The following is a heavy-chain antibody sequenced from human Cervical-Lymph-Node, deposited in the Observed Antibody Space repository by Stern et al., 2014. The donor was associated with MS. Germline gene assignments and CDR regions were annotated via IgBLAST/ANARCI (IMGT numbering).Heavy chain of an antibody. V-gene: IGHV4-4*02. Sequence: QLQLQESGPGLVKPSGTLSLTCAVSGGSISSDNWWSWVRQPPGKGLECMWKADISGVATYTPSLKSRVTMSVAKSKTQFSLRLTSVTAADTAVYYCARDFEFQLQCDWGQGALVTVSS. J-gene: IGHJ4*02. CDR2: ADISGVA. CDR3: ARDFEFQLQCD. D-gene: IGHD2-2*01. CDR1: GGSISSDNW.